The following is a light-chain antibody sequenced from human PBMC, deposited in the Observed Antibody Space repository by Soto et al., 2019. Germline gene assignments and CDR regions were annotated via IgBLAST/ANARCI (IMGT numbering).Light chain of an antibody. CDR2: GAS. CDR1: QSVRNNY. CDR3: QQRSNWLT. J-gene: IGKJ4*01. V-gene: IGKV3D-20*02. Sequence: IVLTQSPCIRSFSPGQRASLSCGASQSVRNNYVDWHQQNVGQAPRLLIYGASSRATGIPARFSGSGSGTDFTLTISSLEPEDFAVYYCQQRSNWLTFGGGATVDI.